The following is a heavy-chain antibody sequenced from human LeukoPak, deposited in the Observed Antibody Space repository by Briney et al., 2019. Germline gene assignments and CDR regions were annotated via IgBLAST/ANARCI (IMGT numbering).Heavy chain of an antibody. CDR1: GFTFSSYG. V-gene: IGHV3-74*01. D-gene: IGHD3-22*01. CDR3: ARGRYYDSSGQEEDY. CDR2: INTDGSTT. Sequence: GGSLRLSCAASGFTFSSYGMHWVRQAPGMGLVWVSHINTDGSTTNYADSVKGRFTISRDNAKNSLYLQMNSLRDEDTAVYYCARGRYYDSSGQEEDYWGQGTLVTVSS. J-gene: IGHJ4*02.